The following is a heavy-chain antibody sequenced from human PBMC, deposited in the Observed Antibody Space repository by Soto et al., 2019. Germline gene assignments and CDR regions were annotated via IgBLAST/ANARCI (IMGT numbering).Heavy chain of an antibody. D-gene: IGHD1-26*01. Sequence: PGGSLRLSCAASGFTFSSYSMNWVRQAPGKGLEWVSSISSSSSYIYYADSVKGRFTISRDNAKNSLYLQMNSLRAEDTAVYYCARDRRGELLSYYYGMDVWGQGTTVTVSS. CDR3: ARDRRGELLSYYYGMDV. CDR1: GFTFSSYS. J-gene: IGHJ6*02. CDR2: ISSSSSYI. V-gene: IGHV3-21*01.